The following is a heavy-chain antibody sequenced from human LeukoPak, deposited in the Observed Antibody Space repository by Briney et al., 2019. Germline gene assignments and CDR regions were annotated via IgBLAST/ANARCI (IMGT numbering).Heavy chain of an antibody. CDR1: GFTLSSYA. Sequence: GRPLRLSCAASGFTLSSYAMHWVRHAPGKGLEWVADISYDGSNKYYADSVKDRFTISRDNSKNTLYLQMNSLRADDTAVYYCARELRFLEWLPSPPYYYYGMDVWGQGTTVTVSS. CDR2: ISYDGSNK. V-gene: IGHV3-30-3*01. CDR3: ARELRFLEWLPSPPYYYYGMDV. D-gene: IGHD3-3*01. J-gene: IGHJ6*02.